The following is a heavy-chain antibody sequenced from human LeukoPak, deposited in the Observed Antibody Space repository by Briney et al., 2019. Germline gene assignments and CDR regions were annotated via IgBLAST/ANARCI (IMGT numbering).Heavy chain of an antibody. CDR2: INHSGST. CDR1: GGSFSGYY. J-gene: IGHJ4*02. D-gene: IGHD3-3*01. CDR3: ARALSNRPYYDFWSGYRYFDY. V-gene: IGHV4-34*01. Sequence: SETLSLTCAVYGGSFSGYYWGWIRQPPGKRLEWIGEINHSGSTNYNPSLKSRVTISVDTSKNQFSLKLSSVTAADTAVYYCARALSNRPYYDFWSGYRYFDYWGQGTLVTVSS.